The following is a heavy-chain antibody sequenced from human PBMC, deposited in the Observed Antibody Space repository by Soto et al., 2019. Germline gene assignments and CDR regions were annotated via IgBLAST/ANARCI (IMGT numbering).Heavy chain of an antibody. V-gene: IGHV4-31*03. Sequence: SETLSLTCTVSGGSISIGGYYWSWIRQHPGKGLEWIGYIYYSGSTYYNPSLKSRVTISVDTSKNQFSLKLSSVTAADTAVYYCASSLADYYDSSGAFDYWGQGTLVTVSS. CDR2: IYYSGST. CDR1: GGSISIGGYY. CDR3: ASSLADYYDSSGAFDY. D-gene: IGHD3-22*01. J-gene: IGHJ4*02.